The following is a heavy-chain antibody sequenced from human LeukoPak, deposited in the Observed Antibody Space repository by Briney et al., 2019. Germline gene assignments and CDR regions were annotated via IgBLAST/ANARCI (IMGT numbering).Heavy chain of an antibody. V-gene: IGHV1-18*01. CDR1: GYTFTSYG. CDR3: ARGFWLSGYYGMDV. Sequence: ASVMVSCKASGYTFTSYGISWVRQAPGQGLEWMGWISAYNGNTNYAQKLQGRVTMTTDTSTSTAYMELRSLRSDDTAVYYCARGFWLSGYYGMDVWGQGTTVTVSS. J-gene: IGHJ6*02. D-gene: IGHD3-3*01. CDR2: ISAYNGNT.